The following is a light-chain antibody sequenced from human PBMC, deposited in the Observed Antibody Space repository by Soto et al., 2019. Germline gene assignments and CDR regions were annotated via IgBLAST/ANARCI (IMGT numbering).Light chain of an antibody. CDR2: GAS. J-gene: IGKJ1*01. CDR3: QQYGSSLQWT. V-gene: IGKV3-20*01. CDR1: QSVSSN. Sequence: EIVLTQSPGTLSLSLGERATLSCRASQSVSSNLAWYQQKPGQAPRLLIYGASSRATGIPDRFSGSGSGTDFTLTISRLEPEDFAVYYCQQYGSSLQWTFGQGTKVDIK.